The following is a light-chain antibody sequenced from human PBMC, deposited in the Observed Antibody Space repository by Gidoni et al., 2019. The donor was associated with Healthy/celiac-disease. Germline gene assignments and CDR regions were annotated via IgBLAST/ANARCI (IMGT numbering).Light chain of an antibody. CDR3: QQYNNWPLT. CDR2: GAS. J-gene: IGKJ4*01. Sequence: EIVMTQSPATLSVSPGERATLSCRASQRVSSNLAWYQQKPGQAPRLLIYGASPRATGIPARFSGSGSGTEFTLTISSLQSEDFAVYYCQQYNNWPLTFGGXTKVEIK. CDR1: QRVSSN. V-gene: IGKV3D-15*01.